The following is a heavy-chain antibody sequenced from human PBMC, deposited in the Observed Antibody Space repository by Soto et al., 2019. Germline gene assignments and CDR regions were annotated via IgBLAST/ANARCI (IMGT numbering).Heavy chain of an antibody. CDR3: ARGPDFSPYDYIWGSLSH. Sequence: KASETLSLTCTVSGGSISSYYWSWIRQPPGKGLEWIGYIYYSGSTNYNPSLKSRVTISVDTSKNQLSLKLSSVTAADTAVYYCARGPDFSPYDYIWGSLSHWGQGTLVTSPQ. CDR2: IYYSGST. CDR1: GGSISSYY. D-gene: IGHD3-16*01. J-gene: IGHJ4*02. V-gene: IGHV4-59*01.